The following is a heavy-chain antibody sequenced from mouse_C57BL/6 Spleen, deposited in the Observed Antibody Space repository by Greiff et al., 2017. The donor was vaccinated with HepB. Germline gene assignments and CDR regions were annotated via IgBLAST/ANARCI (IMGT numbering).Heavy chain of an antibody. CDR3: TTGYGNYVYAMDY. CDR2: IDPENGDT. V-gene: IGHV14-4*01. CDR1: GFNIKDDY. J-gene: IGHJ4*01. D-gene: IGHD2-1*01. Sequence: EVQLQQSGAELVRPGASVKLSCTASGFNIKDDYMHWVKQRPEQGLEWIGWIDPENGDTEYASKFQGKATITADTSSNTAYLQLSSLTSEDTAVYYCTTGYGNYVYAMDYWGQGTSVTVSS.